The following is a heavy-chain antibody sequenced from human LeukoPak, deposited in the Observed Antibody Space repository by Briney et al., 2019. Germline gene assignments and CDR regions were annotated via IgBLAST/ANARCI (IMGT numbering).Heavy chain of an antibody. CDR1: GFTFSSYA. J-gene: IGHJ4*02. Sequence: GGSLRLSCAASGFTFSSYAMSWVRQAPGKGLEWVSGIGGSGGSTYYTDSAKGRFTISRDNSKNTLYLQMNSLRAEDTAVYYCAKEGSPAIAAGGIDYWGQGTLVTVSS. CDR2: IGGSGGST. D-gene: IGHD6-13*01. V-gene: IGHV3-23*01. CDR3: AKEGSPAIAAGGIDY.